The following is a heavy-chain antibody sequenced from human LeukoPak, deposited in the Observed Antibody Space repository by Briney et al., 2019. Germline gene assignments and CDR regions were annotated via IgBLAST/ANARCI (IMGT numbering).Heavy chain of an antibody. CDR2: IYHSGST. D-gene: IGHD4-11*01. Sequence: PSETLSLTCTVSGYSISSGYYWGWIRQPPGKGLEWIGSIYHSGSTYYNPSLKSRVTISVDTSKNQFSLKLSSVTAADTAVYYCARGYMTIDSWGQGTLVTVSS. CDR3: ARGYMTIDS. CDR1: GYSISSGYY. V-gene: IGHV4-38-2*02. J-gene: IGHJ4*02.